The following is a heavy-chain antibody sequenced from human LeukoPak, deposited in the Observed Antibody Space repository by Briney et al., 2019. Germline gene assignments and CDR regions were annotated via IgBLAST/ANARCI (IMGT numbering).Heavy chain of an antibody. D-gene: IGHD6-13*01. J-gene: IGHJ4*02. CDR2: TYYRSKWKS. V-gene: IGHV6-1*01. Sequence: SQTLSLTCAISGDSVSSKSSTWYWVRQSPSRGLEWLGRTYYRSKWKSDYALSVKSRITINPDTSKNQLTLQLKSVTSEDTAVYYCARGAAAIRGGIDYWGQGTLVTVSS. CDR1: GDSVSSKSST. CDR3: ARGAAAIRGGIDY.